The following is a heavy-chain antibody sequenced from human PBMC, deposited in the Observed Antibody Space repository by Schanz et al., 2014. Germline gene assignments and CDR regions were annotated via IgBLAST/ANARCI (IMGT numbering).Heavy chain of an antibody. Sequence: EVQLLESGGGLVQPGGSLRLSCAASGFTFSTYWMSWVRQAPGKGLEWVAYIKHDGSEKYHVDSVKGRFTISRDNAKGSVYLQMNSLRAEDTAVYYCRLWFGELYYGMDVWGQGTTVTVSS. CDR1: GFTFSTYW. V-gene: IGHV3-7*03. J-gene: IGHJ6*02. CDR3: RLWFGELYYGMDV. CDR2: IKHDGSEK. D-gene: IGHD3-10*01.